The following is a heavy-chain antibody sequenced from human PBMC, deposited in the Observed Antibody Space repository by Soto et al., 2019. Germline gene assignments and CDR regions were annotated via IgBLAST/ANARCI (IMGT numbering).Heavy chain of an antibody. V-gene: IGHV3-9*01. CDR1: GFTFDDYA. D-gene: IGHD3-22*01. CDR3: AKDVYYYDSSGPIILDY. Sequence: EVQLVESGGGLVQPGRSLRLSCAASGFTFDDYAMHWVRQVPGKGLEWVSGISWNSGYIGYADSVKGRFTISRDSAKNSLYLQMNSLGAEDTALYYCAKDVYYYDSSGPIILDYWGQGTLVTVSS. J-gene: IGHJ4*02. CDR2: ISWNSGYI.